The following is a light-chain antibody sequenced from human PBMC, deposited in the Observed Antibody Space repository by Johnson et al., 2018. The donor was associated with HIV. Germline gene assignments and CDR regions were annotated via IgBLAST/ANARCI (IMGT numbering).Light chain of an antibody. Sequence: QSVLTQPPSVSAAPGQKVTISCSGSSSNIGNNYVFWYQHLPGAAPKLLIYENNKRPSGIPDRFSGSKSGTSATLGITGLLTGDEADYYCGTWDSSLSAYVIGTATKVTVL. CDR3: GTWDSSLSAYV. J-gene: IGLJ1*01. V-gene: IGLV1-51*02. CDR1: SSNIGNNY. CDR2: ENN.